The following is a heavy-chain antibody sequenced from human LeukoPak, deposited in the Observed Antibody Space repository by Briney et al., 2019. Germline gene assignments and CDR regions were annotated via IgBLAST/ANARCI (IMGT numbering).Heavy chain of an antibody. D-gene: IGHD3-16*01. CDR2: IYYSGST. CDR3: ARDPLGWFDP. Sequence: TLSLTCTVSGGSISSGGYYWSWIRQHPGKGLEWIGYIYYSGSTYYNPSLKSRVTISVDTSKNQFSLKRSSVTAADTAVYYYARDPLGWFDPWGQGTLVTVSS. CDR1: GGSISSGGYY. J-gene: IGHJ5*02. V-gene: IGHV4-31*03.